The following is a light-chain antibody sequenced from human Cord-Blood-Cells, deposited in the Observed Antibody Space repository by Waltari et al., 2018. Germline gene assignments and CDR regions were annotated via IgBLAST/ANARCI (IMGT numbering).Light chain of an antibody. CDR2: DVS. V-gene: IGLV2-14*01. CDR1: SSDVGGYNY. J-gene: IGLJ3*02. CDR3: SSYTSSSTWV. Sequence: QSALTQPASVSGSPGQSITISCTGTSSDVGGYNYVSWYQQHPGKAPKPMIYDVSKRPSGVSNRFSGSKSGNTASLTISELQAEDEADYYCSSYTSSSTWVFGGGTKLTVL.